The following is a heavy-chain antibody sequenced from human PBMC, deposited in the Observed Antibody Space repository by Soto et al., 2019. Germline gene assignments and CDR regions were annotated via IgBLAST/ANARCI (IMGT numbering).Heavy chain of an antibody. D-gene: IGHD6-6*01. J-gene: IGHJ6*02. Sequence: GGSLRLSCAASGFTFSDYYMSWIRQAPGKGLARVSYISSSSSYTNYADSVKGRFTISRDNAKNSLYLQMNSLRAEDTAVYYCARGGSSSSGYYGMDVWGQGTTVTVSS. CDR1: GFTFSDYY. V-gene: IGHV3-11*06. CDR2: ISSSSSYT. CDR3: ARGGSSSSGYYGMDV.